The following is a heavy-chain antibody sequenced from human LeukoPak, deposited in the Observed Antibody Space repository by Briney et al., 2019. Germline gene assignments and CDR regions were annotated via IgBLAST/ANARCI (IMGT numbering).Heavy chain of an antibody. D-gene: IGHD3-22*01. V-gene: IGHV3-30-3*01. CDR2: ISYDGSNK. CDR1: GFTFSSYA. J-gene: IGHJ4*02. CDR3: ALIVPATRGFDY. Sequence: SGGSLRLSCAASGFTFSSYAMHWVRQAPGKGLESVAVISYDGSNKYYADSVKGRFTISRDNSKNTLYLQMNSLRAEDTAVYYCALIVPATRGFDYWGQGTLVTVSS.